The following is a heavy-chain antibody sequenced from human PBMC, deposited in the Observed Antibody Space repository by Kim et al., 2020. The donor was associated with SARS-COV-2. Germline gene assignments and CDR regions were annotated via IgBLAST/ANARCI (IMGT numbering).Heavy chain of an antibody. J-gene: IGHJ4*02. CDR3: ARVEEGAGYFDY. D-gene: IGHD1-26*01. V-gene: IGHV1-3*01. CDR2: INAGNGNT. Sequence: ASVKVSCKASGYTFTSYAMHWVRQAPGQRLEWMGWINAGNGNTKYSQKFQGRVTITRDTSASTAYMELSSLRSEDTAVYYCARVEEGAGYFDYWGQGTLVTVSS. CDR1: GYTFTSYA.